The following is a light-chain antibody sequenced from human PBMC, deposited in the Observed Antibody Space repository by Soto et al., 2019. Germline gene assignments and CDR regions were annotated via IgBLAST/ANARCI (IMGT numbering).Light chain of an antibody. Sequence: QSVLTQSPSASASLGASVKLTCTLSSGHSSYAIAWHQQQPEKGPRYMMKVNSDGSHSKGDGIPDRFSGSSSGTERYLTISSLQSEDDADYYCQTWGSGNWVFGGGTKLTVL. CDR2: VNSDGSH. CDR3: QTWGSGNWV. CDR1: SGHSSYA. J-gene: IGLJ3*02. V-gene: IGLV4-69*01.